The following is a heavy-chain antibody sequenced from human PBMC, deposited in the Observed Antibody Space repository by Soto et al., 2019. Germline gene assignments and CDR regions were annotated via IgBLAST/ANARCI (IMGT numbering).Heavy chain of an antibody. V-gene: IGHV3-53*01. Sequence: LRLSCAASGFTVSSNYMSWVRQSPGKGLEWVSVIYSGGSTYYADSVKGRFTISRDNSKNTLYLQMNSLRAEDTAVYYCARDLFTMVRGELNQVYYYYYGMDVWGQGTTVTVSS. J-gene: IGHJ6*02. CDR3: ARDLFTMVRGELNQVYYYYYGMDV. CDR2: IYSGGST. CDR1: GFTVSSNY. D-gene: IGHD3-10*01.